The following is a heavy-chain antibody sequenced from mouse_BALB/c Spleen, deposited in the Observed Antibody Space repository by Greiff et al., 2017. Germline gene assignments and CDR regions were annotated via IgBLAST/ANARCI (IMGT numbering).Heavy chain of an antibody. CDR2: ISYDGSN. J-gene: IGHJ2*01. CDR3: ARDDYRYDVDFDY. D-gene: IGHD2-14*01. V-gene: IGHV3-6*02. CDR1: GYSITSGYY. Sequence: DVQLQESGPGLVKPSQSLSLTCSVTGYSITSGYYWYWIRQSPGNKLEWMGYISYDGSNNYNPSLKNRISITLDTSKNQFFLKLNSVTTEDTATYYCARDDYRYDVDFDYWGQGTTLTVSS.